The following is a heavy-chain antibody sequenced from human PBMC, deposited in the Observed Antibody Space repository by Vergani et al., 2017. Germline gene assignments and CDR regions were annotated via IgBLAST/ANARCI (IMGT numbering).Heavy chain of an antibody. D-gene: IGHD5-24*01. CDR1: GFTFSSYG. CDR3: STYNVGAWFS. J-gene: IGHJ4*02. V-gene: IGHV3-15*01. Sequence: EVLLVESGGGFVQPGGSLRLSCAASGFTFSSYGINWVRQAPGKGLEWLGRVISKKDGGRADYSPHVKGTIAISRDESKSTIYLDMNSLRIEDTATYYCSTYNVGAWFSWGPGTRVTVSS. CDR2: VISKKDGGRA.